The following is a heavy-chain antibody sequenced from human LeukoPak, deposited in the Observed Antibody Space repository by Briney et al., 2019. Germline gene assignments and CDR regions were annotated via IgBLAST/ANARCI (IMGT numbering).Heavy chain of an antibody. CDR1: GYTFTSYG. CDR3: AREYGDYASDY. V-gene: IGHV1-18*01. Sequence: ASVKVSCKASGYTFTSYGISWVRQAPGQGLEWMGWISAYNGNTNYAQKFQGRVTITADESTSTAYMELSSLRSEDTAVYYCAREYGDYASDYWGQGTLVTVSS. CDR2: ISAYNGNT. D-gene: IGHD4-17*01. J-gene: IGHJ4*02.